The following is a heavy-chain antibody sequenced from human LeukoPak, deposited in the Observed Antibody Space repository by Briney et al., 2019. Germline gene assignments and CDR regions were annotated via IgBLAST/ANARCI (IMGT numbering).Heavy chain of an antibody. Sequence: ASVKVSCKASGYTFTCYYMHWVRQAPGQGLEWMGIINPSGGSTSYAQKFQGRVTMTRDTSTSTVYMELSSLRSEDTAVYYCATTGNSNHDAFDIWGQGTMVTVSS. CDR3: ATTGNSNHDAFDI. CDR2: INPSGGST. CDR1: GYTFTCYY. V-gene: IGHV1-46*01. D-gene: IGHD1-1*01. J-gene: IGHJ3*02.